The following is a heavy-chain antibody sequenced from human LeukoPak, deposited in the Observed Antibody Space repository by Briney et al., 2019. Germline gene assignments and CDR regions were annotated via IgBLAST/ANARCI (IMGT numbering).Heavy chain of an antibody. Sequence: SETLSLTCTVSGGSISSSSYYWGWIRQPPGKGLEWIGSIYYSGSTYYNPSLKSRVTISVDTSKNQFTLKLSSVTAADTAVYYCARARITMVRGVTVTPIDYWGQGTLVTVSS. CDR1: GGSISSSSYY. V-gene: IGHV4-39*01. J-gene: IGHJ4*02. D-gene: IGHD3-10*01. CDR2: IYYSGST. CDR3: ARARITMVRGVTVTPIDY.